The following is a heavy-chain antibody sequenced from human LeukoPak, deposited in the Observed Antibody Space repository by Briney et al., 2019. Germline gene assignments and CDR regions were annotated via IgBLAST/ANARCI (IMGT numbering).Heavy chain of an antibody. CDR2: ITSGGDYM. D-gene: IGHD3-16*02. J-gene: IGHJ4*02. CDR3: TRVSIFGVVIANDY. Sequence: GGSLRLSCAASGFTFGGYTMSWVRQAPGKGLQWVSTITSGGDYMYYADPVKGRFTISRDDSKNSLYLHMNSLRAEDTAVYYCTRVSIFGVVIANDYWGQGTVVTVSS. V-gene: IGHV3-21*01. CDR1: GFTFGGYT.